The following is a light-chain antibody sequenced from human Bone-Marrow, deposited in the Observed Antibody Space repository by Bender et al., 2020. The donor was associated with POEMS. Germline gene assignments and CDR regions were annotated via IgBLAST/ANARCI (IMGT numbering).Light chain of an antibody. Sequence: SYELSQPPSVSVSPGQTARITCSGDALPKQYGYWYQQIPGQSPVVVIYEDTKRPSGIPERFSGSNSGNRATLTISGTQAMDEADYYCQAWDSSTARVVFGGGTKLTVL. CDR1: ALPKQY. CDR2: EDT. J-gene: IGLJ3*02. V-gene: IGLV3-1*01. CDR3: QAWDSSTARVV.